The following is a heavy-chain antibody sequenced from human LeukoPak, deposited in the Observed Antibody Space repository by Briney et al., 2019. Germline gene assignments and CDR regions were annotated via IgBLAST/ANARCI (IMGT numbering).Heavy chain of an antibody. Sequence: PSETLSLTCTVSGGSISSYYWSWIRQPAGKGLEWIGRIYTSGSTNYNPSLKSRVTMSVDTSKNQFSLKLSSVTAADTAVYYCARGSAYYYGSGSYLSYYYYMDVWGKGTTVTISS. CDR2: IYTSGST. V-gene: IGHV4-4*07. D-gene: IGHD3-10*01. CDR3: ARGSAYYYGSGSYLSYYYYMDV. J-gene: IGHJ6*03. CDR1: GGSISSYY.